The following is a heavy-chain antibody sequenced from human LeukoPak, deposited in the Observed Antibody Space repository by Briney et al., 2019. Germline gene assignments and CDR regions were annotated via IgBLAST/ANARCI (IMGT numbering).Heavy chain of an antibody. J-gene: IGHJ4*02. CDR2: ISWNSGSI. CDR1: GFIFNNYA. CDR3: AKDNRRHYTSGPNPDSLH. D-gene: IGHD6-19*01. V-gene: IGHV3-9*01. Sequence: GGSLRLSCAGSGFIFNNYARHWVRQPPGKGLEWVSGISWNSGSIDYADSVKGRFTISRVNAKNSLYLQMNSLRVEDTAFYYCAKDNRRHYTSGPNPDSLHWGQGALVTVSS.